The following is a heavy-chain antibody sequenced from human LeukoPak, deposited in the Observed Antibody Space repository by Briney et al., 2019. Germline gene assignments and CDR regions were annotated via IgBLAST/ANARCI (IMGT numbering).Heavy chain of an antibody. V-gene: IGHV1-46*01. CDR1: GYTFTSYY. D-gene: IGHD2-2*01. CDR3: ARGYCSSTSCYEPPRY. J-gene: IGHJ4*02. CDR2: INPSGGST. Sequence: ASVKVSCKASGYTFTSYYMHWVRQAPGQGLEWMGIINPSGGSTNYAQKFQGRVTMTRDTSTSTVYMELSSLRSEDTAVYYCARGYCSSTSCYEPPRYWGQGTLVTVSS.